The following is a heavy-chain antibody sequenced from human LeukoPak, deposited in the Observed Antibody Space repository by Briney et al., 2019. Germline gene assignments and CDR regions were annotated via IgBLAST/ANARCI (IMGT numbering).Heavy chain of an antibody. CDR3: ARDYLGGNPDAFDI. CDR2: IYYSGST. J-gene: IGHJ3*02. D-gene: IGHD4-23*01. CDR1: GDSISSSSYY. V-gene: IGHV4-39*07. Sequence: SETLSLTCTVSGDSISSSSYYWGWIRQPPGKELEWIGSIYYSGSTYYNPSLNSRVTISVDTSKNQFSLKLSSVTAADTTVYYCARDYLGGNPDAFDIWGQGTMVTVSS.